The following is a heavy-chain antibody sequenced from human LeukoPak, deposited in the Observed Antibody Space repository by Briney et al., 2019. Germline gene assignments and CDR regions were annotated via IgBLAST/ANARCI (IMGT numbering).Heavy chain of an antibody. Sequence: GGSLRLSCAASGFTFSSYWMSWVRQAPGKGLEWVANIKQDGSEKYYVDSVKGRFTISRDNAKNSLYLQMNGLRAEDTAVYYCARGDYDFWSGYGYYYYGMDVWGQGTTVTVSS. J-gene: IGHJ6*02. D-gene: IGHD3-3*01. CDR3: ARGDYDFWSGYGYYYYGMDV. CDR2: IKQDGSEK. V-gene: IGHV3-7*01. CDR1: GFTFSSYW.